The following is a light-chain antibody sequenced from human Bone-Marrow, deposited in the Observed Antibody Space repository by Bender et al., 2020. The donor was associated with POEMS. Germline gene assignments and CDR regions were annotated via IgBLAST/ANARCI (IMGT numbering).Light chain of an antibody. Sequence: QSALAQPASVSGSPGQSITISCTGTTTDIGTYNLVSWYQQHPGKVPKLIIFEVRKRPSGVSNRFSGSKSGNTATLTISGLQAEDEADYHCCAYARIGTLVFGGGTKLTVL. CDR3: CAYARIGTLV. CDR2: EVR. CDR1: TTDIGTYNL. V-gene: IGLV2-23*02. J-gene: IGLJ2*01.